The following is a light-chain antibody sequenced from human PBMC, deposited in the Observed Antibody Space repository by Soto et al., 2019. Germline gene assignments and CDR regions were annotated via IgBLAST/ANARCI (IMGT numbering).Light chain of an antibody. J-gene: IGKJ1*01. Sequence: DIQMTQSPSSLSASVGDRVTITCRASQGISNYLAWYQQKPGKVPKLLIYAASTLQSGVPSRVSGSGSATDFTLTISSLHPEDVATYYCQKYNSAPRTFGQGTKVEIK. V-gene: IGKV1-27*01. CDR3: QKYNSAPRT. CDR2: AAS. CDR1: QGISNY.